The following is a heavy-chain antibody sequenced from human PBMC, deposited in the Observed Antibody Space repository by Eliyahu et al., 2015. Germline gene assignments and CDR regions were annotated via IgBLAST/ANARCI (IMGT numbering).Heavy chain of an antibody. Sequence: QVQLVQSGAXVKKPGASVKAXCKASGYTXXXXYMHWVRQAPGQGLEWMGWINPNSGGTNYAQKFQGRVTMTRDTSISTAYMELSRLRSDDTAVYYCARDKGSRGIAVAGTKYWGQGTLVTVSS. CDR1: GYTXXXXY. V-gene: IGHV1-2*02. J-gene: IGHJ4*02. D-gene: IGHD6-19*01. CDR2: INPNSGGT. CDR3: ARDKGSRGIAVAGTKY.